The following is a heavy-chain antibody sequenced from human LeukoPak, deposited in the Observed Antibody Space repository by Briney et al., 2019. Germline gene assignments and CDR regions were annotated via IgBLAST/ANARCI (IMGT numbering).Heavy chain of an antibody. Sequence: PGGSLRLSCAASGFTFSSCAMSWVRQAPGKGLEWVSAISGSGGSTYYADSVKGRFTISRDNSKNTLYLQMNSLRAEDTAVYYCARAGRLYDFRRGFGYWGQGTLVTVSS. CDR1: GFTFSSCA. CDR3: ARAGRLYDFRRGFGY. V-gene: IGHV3-23*01. CDR2: ISGSGGST. D-gene: IGHD3-3*01. J-gene: IGHJ4*02.